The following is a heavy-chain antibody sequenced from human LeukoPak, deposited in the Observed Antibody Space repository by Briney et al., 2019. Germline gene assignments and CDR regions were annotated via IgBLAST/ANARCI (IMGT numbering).Heavy chain of an antibody. J-gene: IGHJ3*02. V-gene: IGHV3-7*03. Sequence: QPGGSLRLSCAASRFTFSRYWMSWVRQAPGKGLEWVANIKQDGSEKYYVDSVKGRFTISRDNAKNSLFLQMNSLRAEDTAVYYCARDSEQWLGDAFDIWGQGTMVTVS. CDR2: IKQDGSEK. D-gene: IGHD6-19*01. CDR3: ARDSEQWLGDAFDI. CDR1: RFTFSRYW.